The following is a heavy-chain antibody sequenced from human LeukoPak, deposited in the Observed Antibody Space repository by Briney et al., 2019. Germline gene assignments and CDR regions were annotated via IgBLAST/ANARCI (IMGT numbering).Heavy chain of an antibody. CDR2: IYYSGST. V-gene: IGHV4-39*07. Sequence: PSETLSLTCTVSGGSISSSSYYWGWIRQPPGKGLEWIGSIYYSGSTYYNPSLKSRVTISVDTSKNQFSLKLSSVTAADTAVYYCASISESGSIWFGRRGHFDYWGQGTLVTVSS. D-gene: IGHD3-10*01. J-gene: IGHJ4*02. CDR3: ASISESGSIWFGRRGHFDY. CDR1: GGSISSSSYY.